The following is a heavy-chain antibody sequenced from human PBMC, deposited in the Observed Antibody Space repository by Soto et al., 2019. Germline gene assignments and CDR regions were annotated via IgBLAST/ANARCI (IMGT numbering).Heavy chain of an antibody. J-gene: IGHJ4*02. Sequence: VASVKVSCKASGGTFSSYAISWVRQAPGQGLEWMGGIIPIFGTANYAQKFQGRVTITADESTSTAYMELSSLRSEDTAVYYCARGGYSYGPFDYWGQGTLVTVSS. D-gene: IGHD5-18*01. CDR2: IIPIFGTA. V-gene: IGHV1-69*13. CDR1: GGTFSSYA. CDR3: ARGGYSYGPFDY.